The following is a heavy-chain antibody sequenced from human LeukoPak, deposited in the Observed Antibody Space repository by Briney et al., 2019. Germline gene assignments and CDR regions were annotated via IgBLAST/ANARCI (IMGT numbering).Heavy chain of an antibody. CDR2: IYHSGST. V-gene: IGHV4-39*07. D-gene: IGHD6-19*01. CDR1: GGSISSSSYY. CDR3: ARVGGSGWPTPYFDY. J-gene: IGHJ4*02. Sequence: SETLSLTCTVSGGSISSSSYYWGWIRQPPGKGLEWIGNIYHSGSTYNNPSLKSRVTISVDTSKNQFSLKLSSVTAADTAVYYCARVGGSGWPTPYFDYWGQGTLVTVSS.